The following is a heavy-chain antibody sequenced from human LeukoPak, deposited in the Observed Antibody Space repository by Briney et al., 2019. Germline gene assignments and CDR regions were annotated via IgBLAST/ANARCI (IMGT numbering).Heavy chain of an antibody. Sequence: SQTHSLTCAISGDSVSSNSATWIWIRQSPSRGLEWLGRTYYRSKWYNDYAVSVKSRTTINPDTSKNQFSLQLNSVTPEDTAVYYCARAAIDTSGYYSFDCWGQGTLVTVSS. D-gene: IGHD3-22*01. CDR1: GDSVSSNSAT. J-gene: IGHJ4*02. CDR3: ARAAIDTSGYYSFDC. V-gene: IGHV6-1*01. CDR2: TYYRSKWYN.